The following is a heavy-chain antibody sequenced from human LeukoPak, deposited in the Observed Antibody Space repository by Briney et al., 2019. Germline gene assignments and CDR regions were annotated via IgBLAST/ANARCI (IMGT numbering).Heavy chain of an antibody. D-gene: IGHD2-15*01. Sequence: SETLSLTCTVSGGSISSYYWSWIRQPPGKGLEWIGYIYYSGSTNYNPSLKSRVTISVDTSKNQFSLKLSSVTAADTAVYYCARAGGSRSFDYWGQGTLVTVSS. V-gene: IGHV4-59*08. CDR3: ARAGGSRSFDY. J-gene: IGHJ4*02. CDR1: GGSISSYY. CDR2: IYYSGST.